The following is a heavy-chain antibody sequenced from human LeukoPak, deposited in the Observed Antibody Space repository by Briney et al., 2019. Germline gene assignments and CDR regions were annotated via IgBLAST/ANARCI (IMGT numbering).Heavy chain of an antibody. D-gene: IGHD3-3*01. CDR3: ARGFWSGLSPNEDYYYGMDV. CDR1: GGSISSANYY. J-gene: IGHJ6*02. CDR2: IYYSGST. Sequence: PSETLSLTCTVSGGSISSANYYWNWIRQPPGKGLEWIGYIYYSGSTNYNPSLKSRVTISVDTSKNQFSLKLSSVTAADTAVYYCARGFWSGLSPNEDYYYGMDVWGQGTTVTVSS. V-gene: IGHV4-61*01.